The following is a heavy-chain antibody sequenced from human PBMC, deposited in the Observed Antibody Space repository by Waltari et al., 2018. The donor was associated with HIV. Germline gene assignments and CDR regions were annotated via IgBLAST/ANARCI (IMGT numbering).Heavy chain of an antibody. D-gene: IGHD3-22*01. CDR2: ISYDGSDK. J-gene: IGHJ4*02. Sequence: QVHLVESGGGVVQPGRSLRLSCAASGFTFSTYVMHWFRQAPGKGLEWVADISYDGSDKYHADSVKGRFTISRDNSRNTLYLQMNSLRPEDTAVYFCAREFYYDSTGYNSGFDYWGQGTLVTVSS. V-gene: IGHV3-30*01. CDR3: AREFYYDSTGYNSGFDY. CDR1: GFTFSTYV.